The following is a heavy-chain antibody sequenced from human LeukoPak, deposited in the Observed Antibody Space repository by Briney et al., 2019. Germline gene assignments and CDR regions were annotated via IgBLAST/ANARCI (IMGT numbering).Heavy chain of an antibody. J-gene: IGHJ3*02. Sequence: TSQTLSLTCTVSGGSISSGGYYWSWIRQHPGKGLEWIGYIYYGGSTYYNPSLKSRVTISVDTSKNQFSLKLSSVTAADTAVYYCARDYYGGGAFDIWGQGTMVTVSS. CDR2: IYYGGST. CDR1: GGSISSGGYY. V-gene: IGHV4-31*03. D-gene: IGHD3-10*01. CDR3: ARDYYGGGAFDI.